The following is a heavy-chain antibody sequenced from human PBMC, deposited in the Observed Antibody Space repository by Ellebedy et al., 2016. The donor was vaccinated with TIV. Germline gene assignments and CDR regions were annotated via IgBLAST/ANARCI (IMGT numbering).Heavy chain of an antibody. CDR1: GGSISNSDW. D-gene: IGHD5-24*01. CDR3: ARDDGDGYNL. CDR2: IYDSGSS. Sequence: SETLSLTCAVSGGSISNSDWWSWVRQPPGKGLEWIGEIYDSGSSNYNPSLKSRVTISVDESKNQFSLKLSSVTAADTAVYYCARDDGDGYNLWGQGTLVTVSS. V-gene: IGHV4-4*02. J-gene: IGHJ4*02.